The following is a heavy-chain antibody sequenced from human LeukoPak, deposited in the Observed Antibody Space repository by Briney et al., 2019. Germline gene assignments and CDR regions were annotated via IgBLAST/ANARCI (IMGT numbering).Heavy chain of an antibody. CDR3: ARHWRCSSTSCYPPGFDP. Sequence: GESLKISCKASGYYFTNYWMAWVRQMPGKGLEYMGFIYPDENNIRYSPPFQGRVTISADKSINTAYLQWNSLKASDTAMYYCARHWRCSSTSCYPPGFDPWGQGTLVTVSS. CDR2: IYPDENNI. V-gene: IGHV5-51*01. CDR1: GYYFTNYW. D-gene: IGHD2-2*01. J-gene: IGHJ5*02.